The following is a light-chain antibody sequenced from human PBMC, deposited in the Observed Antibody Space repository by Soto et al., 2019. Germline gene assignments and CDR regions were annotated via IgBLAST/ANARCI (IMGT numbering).Light chain of an antibody. CDR2: GAS. J-gene: IGKJ1*01. CDR1: QGISTF. CDR3: QHTRTTPRT. V-gene: IGKV1-39*01. Sequence: DIQMTQSPSSLFARVGDRVTITCRASQGISTFLHWYQQRPGKAPSLIIYGASNLQSGVPSRFSGRGSGTEFSLTISTLQPEDVATYYCQHTRTTPRTFGQGTKVEIK.